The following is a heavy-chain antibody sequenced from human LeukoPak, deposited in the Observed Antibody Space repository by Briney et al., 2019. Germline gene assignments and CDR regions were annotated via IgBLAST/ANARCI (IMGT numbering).Heavy chain of an antibody. J-gene: IGHJ4*02. CDR2: INTNSGGT. CDR3: ARDDGFCRGVACYGKFDY. D-gene: IGHD2-15*01. Sequence: ASVKVSCKASGYTFTGYYLHWVRQAPGQGLEWMGWINTNSGGTNYAQKFQGRVPMARDTSISTAYMELSRLTSDDTAVYYCARDDGFCRGVACYGKFDYWGQGTLVTVSS. V-gene: IGHV1-2*02. CDR1: GYTFTGYY.